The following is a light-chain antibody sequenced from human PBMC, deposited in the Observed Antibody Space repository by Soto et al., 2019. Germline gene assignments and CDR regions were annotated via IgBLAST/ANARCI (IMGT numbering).Light chain of an antibody. Sequence: EIVLTQSPATLSLSPGERATLSCRASQSVSNYLAWYQQKPGQPPGLLIYDASNRATGIPARFSGSGSGTDFTLTISSLEPEDFAAYYCQLRSNWPPSTFGQGTRLEIK. V-gene: IGKV3-11*01. CDR2: DAS. CDR1: QSVSNY. J-gene: IGKJ5*01. CDR3: QLRSNWPPST.